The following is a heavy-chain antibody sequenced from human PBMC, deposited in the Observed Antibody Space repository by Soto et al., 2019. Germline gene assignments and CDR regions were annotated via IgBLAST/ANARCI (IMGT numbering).Heavy chain of an antibody. Sequence: SETQSLTCTVSGGSISSGGYYWTWIRQHPGKGLEWIGYNYYSGITYYNPSLKSRVTISLDTSKNQFSLKLSSVTAADTAVYYCARGSSIAGLYYGMDVWGQGTTVTSP. J-gene: IGHJ6*02. CDR3: ARGSSIAGLYYGMDV. V-gene: IGHV4-31*03. D-gene: IGHD6-6*01. CDR1: GGSISSGGYY. CDR2: NYYSGIT.